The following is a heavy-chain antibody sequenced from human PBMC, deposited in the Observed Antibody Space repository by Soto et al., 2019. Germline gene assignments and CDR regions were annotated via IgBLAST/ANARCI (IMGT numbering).Heavy chain of an antibody. Sequence: PGGSLRLSCAASGFTFSSYGIHWVRQAPGKGLEWVAVISYDGSNKYYADSVKGRFTISRDNSKNTLYLQMNSLRAEDTAVYYCAKQHHSSGWYTPFSTYYYYYGMDVWGQGTTVTVSS. CDR3: AKQHHSSGWYTPFSTYYYYYGMDV. J-gene: IGHJ6*02. CDR2: ISYDGSNK. D-gene: IGHD6-19*01. CDR1: GFTFSSYG. V-gene: IGHV3-30*18.